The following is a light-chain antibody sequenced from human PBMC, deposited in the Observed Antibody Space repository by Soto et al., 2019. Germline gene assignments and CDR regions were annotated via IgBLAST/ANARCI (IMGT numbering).Light chain of an antibody. CDR3: QQYYNTPFT. J-gene: IGKJ3*01. CDR1: QSVSYSTNNKNF. V-gene: IGKV4-1*01. CDR2: WAS. Sequence: DIVMTQSPDSLAVSLGERATINCKSSQSVSYSTNNKNFLAWYQQKAGQPPKLLIYWASTRESGVPDRFSGSGSGTDFTLTISSLQAEDVAVYYCQQYYNTPFTFGPGTKVDIK.